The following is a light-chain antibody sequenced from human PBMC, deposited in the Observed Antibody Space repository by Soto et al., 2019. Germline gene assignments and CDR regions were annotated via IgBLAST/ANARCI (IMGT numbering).Light chain of an antibody. Sequence: QSVLTQPPSASGTPGQRVTISCSGSSSNIGSNTVNWYQQLPGTAPKLLIYSNNQRPSGVPDRFSGSKSGTSASLAISGLQSEDEADYYCAAWDDSLNVVVFGGGTKLTAL. CDR3: AAWDDSLNVVV. CDR2: SNN. V-gene: IGLV1-44*01. J-gene: IGLJ2*01. CDR1: SSNIGSNT.